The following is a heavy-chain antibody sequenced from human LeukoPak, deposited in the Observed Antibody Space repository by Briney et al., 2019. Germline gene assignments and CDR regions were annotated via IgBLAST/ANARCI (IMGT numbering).Heavy chain of an antibody. CDR3: ARGRGDKDYYYGMDV. J-gene: IGHJ6*02. D-gene: IGHD2-21*01. CDR1: GFTFSSYG. Sequence: PGGSLRLSCAASGFTFSSYGMHWVRQAPGKGLEWVAGIWYDGSNKYYADSVKGRFTISRDNSKNTLYLQMNSLRAEDTAVYYCARGRGDKDYYYGMDVWGQGTTVTVSS. CDR2: IWYDGSNK. V-gene: IGHV3-33*01.